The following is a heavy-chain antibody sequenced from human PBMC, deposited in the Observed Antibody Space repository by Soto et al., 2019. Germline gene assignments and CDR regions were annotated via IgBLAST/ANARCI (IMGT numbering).Heavy chain of an antibody. CDR3: VKGAPSSSGRVAYKFDY. CDR1: GFTFSNFA. J-gene: IGHJ4*01. Sequence: EVQLLEFGGHLVQPGGSLRLSCAASGFTFSNFAMTWVRRAPGKGLEWVSTISGGGSTYYADSVKARFTISRDNSKSTVYLQMDSLRVEDAAVYYCVKGAPSSSGRVAYKFDYWGQGTLVTVSS. D-gene: IGHD6-6*01. CDR2: ISGGGST. V-gene: IGHV3-23*01.